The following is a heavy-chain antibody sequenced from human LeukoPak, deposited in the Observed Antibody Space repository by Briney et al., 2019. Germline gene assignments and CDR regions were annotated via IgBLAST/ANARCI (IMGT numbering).Heavy chain of an antibody. Sequence: PGGSLRLSCGASGFTFSSSAMSWVRQAPGKGLEWVTSMSSSGGSTYYADSVKGRFTISRDNSKNTLYLQMNSLRAEDTAVYYCAKWGLSRFDYWGQGTLVTVSS. V-gene: IGHV3-23*01. J-gene: IGHJ4*02. CDR3: AKWGLSRFDY. D-gene: IGHD3-16*02. CDR1: GFTFSSSA. CDR2: MSSSGGST.